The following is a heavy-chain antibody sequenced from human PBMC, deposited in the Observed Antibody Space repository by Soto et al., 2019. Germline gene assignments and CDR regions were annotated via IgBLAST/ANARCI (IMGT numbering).Heavy chain of an antibody. Sequence: QVQLVQSGAEVKKPGASVKVSCKASGYTFTGYCMHWVRQAPGQGLEWMGWINPNSGGTNYAQKFQGRVTMTRDTSISTAYMELSRLRSDDTAVYYCARERILMVYAISGSPDYWGQGTLVTVSS. V-gene: IGHV1-2*02. J-gene: IGHJ4*02. D-gene: IGHD2-8*01. CDR3: ARERILMVYAISGSPDY. CDR1: GYTFTGYC. CDR2: INPNSGGT.